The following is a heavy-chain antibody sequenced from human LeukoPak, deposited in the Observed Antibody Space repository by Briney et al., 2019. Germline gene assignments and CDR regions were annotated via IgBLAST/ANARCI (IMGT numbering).Heavy chain of an antibody. CDR3: ARRITIFGVFIMGQPAIDAFDI. CDR2: IYYSGST. D-gene: IGHD3-3*01. Sequence: PSETLSLTCTVSGGSISSSSYYWGWIRHPPGKGLEWLGSIYYSGSTYYNPTLKIPVTISVDTSKNQFSLKLISVTAADTAVYYCARRITIFGVFIMGQPAIDAFDIWGQGTMVTVSS. J-gene: IGHJ3*02. V-gene: IGHV4-39*01. CDR1: GGSISSSSYY.